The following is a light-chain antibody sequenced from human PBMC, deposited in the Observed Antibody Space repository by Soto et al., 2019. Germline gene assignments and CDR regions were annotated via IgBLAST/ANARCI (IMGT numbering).Light chain of an antibody. CDR2: DAS. V-gene: IGKV3-11*01. CDR1: PSVSSY. Sequence: EIVLTQSPATLSLSPGERATLSCRASPSVSSYLAWYQQKPGQAPRLLIYDASNRATGIPARFSGSGSGTDFTLTISSLEPEDFAVYYCQQRSNWPPITFGQGTRLEN. J-gene: IGKJ5*01. CDR3: QQRSNWPPIT.